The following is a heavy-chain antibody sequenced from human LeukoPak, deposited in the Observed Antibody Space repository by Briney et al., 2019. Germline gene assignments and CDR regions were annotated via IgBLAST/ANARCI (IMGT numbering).Heavy chain of an antibody. V-gene: IGHV3-30*18. D-gene: IGHD5-18*01. J-gene: IGHJ6*02. Sequence: GSLRLSCAASGFTFSSYGMHWVRQAPGKGLEWVAVISYDGSNKYYADSVKGRFTISRDNSKNTLYLQMNSLRAEDTAVYYCAKVDGYSYDNYYGMDVWGQGTTVTVSS. CDR1: GFTFSSYG. CDR2: ISYDGSNK. CDR3: AKVDGYSYDNYYGMDV.